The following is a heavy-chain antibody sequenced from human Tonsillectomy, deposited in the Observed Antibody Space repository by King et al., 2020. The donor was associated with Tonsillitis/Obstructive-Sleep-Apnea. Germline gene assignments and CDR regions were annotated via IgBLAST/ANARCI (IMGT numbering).Heavy chain of an antibody. D-gene: IGHD2-2*02. V-gene: IGHV4-59*08. Sequence: VQLQESGPGLVKPSETLSLTCTVSGGSISSYYWSWIRQPPGKGLEWIGYIYYSGSTNYNPSLKSRVTISVDTSKNQFSLKLSSVTAADTAVYYCARLYCSSTSCYNPYYYYYYGMDVWGQGTTVTVSS. J-gene: IGHJ6*02. CDR1: GGSISSYY. CDR3: ARLYCSSTSCYNPYYYYYYGMDV. CDR2: IYYSGST.